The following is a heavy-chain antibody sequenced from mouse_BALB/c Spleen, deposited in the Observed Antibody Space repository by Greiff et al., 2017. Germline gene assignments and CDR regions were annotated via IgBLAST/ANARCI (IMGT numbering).Heavy chain of an antibody. J-gene: IGHJ4*01. CDR2: ISCYNGAT. Sequence: LVKTGASVKISCKASGYSFTGYYMHWVKQSHGKSLEWIGYISCYNGATSYNQKFKGKATFTVDTSSSTAYMQFNSLTSEDSAVYYCARNPSYYYGSSLYYAMDYWGQGTSVTVSS. CDR3: ARNPSYYYGSSLYYAMDY. V-gene: IGHV1S34*01. D-gene: IGHD1-1*01. CDR1: GYSFTGYY.